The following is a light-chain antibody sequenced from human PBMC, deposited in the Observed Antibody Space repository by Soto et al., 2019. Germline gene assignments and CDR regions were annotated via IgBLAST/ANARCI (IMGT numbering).Light chain of an antibody. CDR1: QSVSNN. CDR3: QQYNNWPLT. V-gene: IGKV3-15*01. J-gene: IGKJ4*01. CDR2: GAS. Sequence: IVLTQSPDTLSVSPGERATLSCRASQSVSNNLAWYQQKAGQDPRLLMYGASTRATGIPARFSGSGSGTEFNLTISRLQSEDFAVYYCQQYNNWPLTFGGGTKGDIK.